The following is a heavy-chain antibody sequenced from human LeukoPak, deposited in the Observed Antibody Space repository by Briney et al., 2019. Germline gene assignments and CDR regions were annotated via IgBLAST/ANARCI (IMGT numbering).Heavy chain of an antibody. CDR2: ISGSGGST. J-gene: IGHJ4*02. D-gene: IGHD4-23*01. V-gene: IGHV3-23*01. CDR3: ARDGTRGTVVTRGFDY. CDR1: GFTFSSYA. Sequence: GGSLRLACAASGFTFSSYAMSWVRQAPGKGLEWVSAISGSGGSTYYADSVKGRFTIFRDNSKNTLYLQMNSLRAEDTAVYYCARDGTRGTVVTRGFDYWGQGTLVTVSS.